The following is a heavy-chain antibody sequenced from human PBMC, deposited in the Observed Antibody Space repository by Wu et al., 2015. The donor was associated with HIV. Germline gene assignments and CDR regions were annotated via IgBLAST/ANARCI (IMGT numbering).Heavy chain of an antibody. CDR2: IIPIFGTA. Sequence: QVQLVQSGAEVKKPGSSVKVSCKASGGTFSRYAISWVRQAPGQGLEWMGGIIPIFGTANYAQKFQGRVTITTDESTSTAYMELSSLRSEDTAVYYCARGPRDYYYYGMDVWGQGTTVTVSS. CDR1: GGTFSRYA. V-gene: IGHV1-69*05. CDR3: ARGPRDYYYYGMDV. J-gene: IGHJ6*02.